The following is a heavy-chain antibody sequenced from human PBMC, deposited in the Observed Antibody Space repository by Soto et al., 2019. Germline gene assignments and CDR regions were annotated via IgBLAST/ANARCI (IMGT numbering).Heavy chain of an antibody. J-gene: IGHJ4*02. CDR3: AREFQYDSGGFHELYF. CDR2: ISAYNGNT. D-gene: IGHD3-22*01. CDR1: GYTFNSFG. V-gene: IGHV1-18*04. Sequence: QVHLEQSGAEVRKPGASVKVSCKASGYTFNSFGINWVRQAPGQGLEWLGGISAYNGNTNYAQKFHGRVTMTADTSTTTAYLELTSLRSDDTAVYYCAREFQYDSGGFHELYFWGQGTLVTVSS.